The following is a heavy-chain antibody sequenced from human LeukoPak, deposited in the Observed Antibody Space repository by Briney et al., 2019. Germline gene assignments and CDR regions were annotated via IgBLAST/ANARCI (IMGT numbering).Heavy chain of an antibody. CDR1: GGSISSYY. V-gene: IGHV4-59*12. Sequence: SETLSLTCTVSGGSISSYYWSWIRQPPGKGLEWIGYIYYSGSTNYNSSLKSRVTISVDTSKNQFSLKLSSVTAADTAVYYCAREPERGAARRSFDYWGQGTLVTVSS. CDR2: IYYSGST. J-gene: IGHJ4*02. D-gene: IGHD3-10*01. CDR3: AREPERGAARRSFDY.